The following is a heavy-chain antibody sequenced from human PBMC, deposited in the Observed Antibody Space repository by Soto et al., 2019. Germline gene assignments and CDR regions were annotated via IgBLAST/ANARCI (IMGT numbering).Heavy chain of an antibody. CDR3: ARGVGDATGDHYYYMDV. J-gene: IGHJ6*03. V-gene: IGHV3-23*01. D-gene: IGHD3-16*01. CDR1: GFTFSSYA. CDR2: ISGSGGST. Sequence: GGSLRLSCAASGFTFSSYAMSWVRQAPGKGLEWVSAISGSGGSTYYADSVKGRFIISRDNSKNTLYLQMNSLRAEDTAVYYCARGVGDATGDHYYYMDVWGKGTTVTVSS.